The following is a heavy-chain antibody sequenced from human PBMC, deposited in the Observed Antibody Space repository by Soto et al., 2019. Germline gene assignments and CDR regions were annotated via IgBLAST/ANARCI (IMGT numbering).Heavy chain of an antibody. J-gene: IGHJ3*02. CDR1: GFTVSSNY. V-gene: IGHV3-53*04. Sequence: EVQLVESGGGLVQPGGSLRLSCAASGFTVSSNYMSWVRQAPGKGLEWVSVIYSGGSTYYADSVKGRFTISRHNSKNTLYLQMNSLRAEDTAVYYCARGAGLLWFGELQFGAFDIWGQGTMVTVSS. D-gene: IGHD3-10*01. CDR3: ARGAGLLWFGELQFGAFDI. CDR2: IYSGGST.